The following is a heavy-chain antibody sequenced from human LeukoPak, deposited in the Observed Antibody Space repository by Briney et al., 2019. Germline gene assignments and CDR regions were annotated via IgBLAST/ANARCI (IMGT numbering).Heavy chain of an antibody. CDR2: ISSSSSSYI. J-gene: IGHJ4*02. V-gene: IGHV3-21*01. CDR3: ARDWNDEGAYYFDY. CDR1: GFTFSSYS. Sequence: GGSLRLSCAASGFTFSSYSMNWVRQAPGKGLEWVSSISSSSSSYIYYADSVKGRFTISRDNAKNSLYLQMNSLRAEDTAVYYCARDWNDEGAYYFDYWGQGTLVTVSS. D-gene: IGHD1-1*01.